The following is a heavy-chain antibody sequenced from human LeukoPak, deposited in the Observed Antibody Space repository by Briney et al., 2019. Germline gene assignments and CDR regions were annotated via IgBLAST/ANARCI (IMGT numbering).Heavy chain of an antibody. Sequence: SETLSLTCAVSGYSISSGYYWGWIRQPPGKGLEWIGEINHSGSTNYNPTLKSRVTMSVDTSKNQFSLKLSSVTAADTAMYYCARVGSNGVYYLGDDAFDIWGQGTMVIVSS. J-gene: IGHJ3*02. CDR2: INHSGST. D-gene: IGHD2-8*01. CDR1: GYSISSGYY. CDR3: ARVGSNGVYYLGDDAFDI. V-gene: IGHV4-38-2*01.